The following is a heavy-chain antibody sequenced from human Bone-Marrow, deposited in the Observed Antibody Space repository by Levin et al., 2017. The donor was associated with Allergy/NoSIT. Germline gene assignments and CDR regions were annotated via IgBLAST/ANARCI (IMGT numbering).Heavy chain of an antibody. V-gene: IGHV5-51*01. D-gene: IGHD2-21*02. CDR1: GYNFTTYW. CDR3: ARTKYCGGDCFGFAFDI. CDR2: FYPGDSDT. J-gene: IGHJ3*02. Sequence: KVSCQGSGYNFTTYWIGWVRQMPGKGLEWMGIFYPGDSDTRYSPSFQGQVTISGAKSVSPAYLQWTSLRASDTAVYYCARTKYCGGDCFGFAFDIWGQGTMVTVSS.